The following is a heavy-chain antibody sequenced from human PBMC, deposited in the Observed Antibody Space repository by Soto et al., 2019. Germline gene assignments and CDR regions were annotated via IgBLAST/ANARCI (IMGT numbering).Heavy chain of an antibody. Sequence: ASVKVSCKASGYTFTSYAMHWVRQAPGQRLEWMGWINAGNGNTKYSQKFQGRVTITRDTSASTAYMELSSLRSEDTAVYYCAGVDTAMVDAFDIWGQGTMVTVSS. CDR3: AGVDTAMVDAFDI. CDR1: GYTFTSYA. J-gene: IGHJ3*02. D-gene: IGHD5-18*01. CDR2: INAGNGNT. V-gene: IGHV1-3*01.